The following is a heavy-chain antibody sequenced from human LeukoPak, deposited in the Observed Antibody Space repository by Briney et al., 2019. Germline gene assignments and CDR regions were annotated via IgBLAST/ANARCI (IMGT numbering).Heavy chain of an antibody. D-gene: IGHD2-2*01. CDR1: GYTFTSYG. J-gene: IGHJ6*02. Sequence: ASVKVSCKASGYTFTSYGTSWVRQAPGQGLEWMGWISAYNGNTNYAQKLQGRVTMTTGTSTSTAYMELRSLRSDDTAVYYCARVLYASVPAATDYYYYGMDVWGQGTTVTVSS. CDR2: ISAYNGNT. CDR3: ARVLYASVPAATDYYYYGMDV. V-gene: IGHV1-18*01.